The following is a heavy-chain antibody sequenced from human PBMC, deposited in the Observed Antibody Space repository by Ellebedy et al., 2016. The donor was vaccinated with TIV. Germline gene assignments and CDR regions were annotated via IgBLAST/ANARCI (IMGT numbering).Heavy chain of an antibody. CDR3: ARGGSDFWSGYPFNY. CDR2: VSHSEST. D-gene: IGHD3-3*01. CDR1: GDSVTTSPYT. Sequence: GSLRLSXTVSGDSVTTSPYTWNWIRRSPGKGLEWIGYVSHSESTYYNPSLESRLTISLDTSKNQVSLNLDSVTAADTALYFCARGGSDFWSGYPFNYWGQGTLVTVSS. J-gene: IGHJ4*02. V-gene: IGHV4-61*01.